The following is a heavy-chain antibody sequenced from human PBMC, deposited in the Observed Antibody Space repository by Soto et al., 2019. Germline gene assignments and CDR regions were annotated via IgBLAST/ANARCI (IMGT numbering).Heavy chain of an antibody. CDR3: ARRYGWLYFDY. V-gene: IGHV4-39*01. Sequence: PSETLSLTCTVSGDSISSSHYFWGWIRQPPGKGLEWIGTIFYSGSTYYNPSLKSRVTISVDTSKNQFSLKLTSVTAADTALYYCARRYGWLYFDYWGQGSLVT. J-gene: IGHJ4*02. CDR1: GDSISSSHYF. D-gene: IGHD3-10*01. CDR2: IFYSGST.